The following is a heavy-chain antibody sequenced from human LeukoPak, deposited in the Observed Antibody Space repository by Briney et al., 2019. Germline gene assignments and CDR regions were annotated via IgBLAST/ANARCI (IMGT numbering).Heavy chain of an antibody. CDR2: FDPEDGET. J-gene: IGHJ5*02. V-gene: IGHV1-24*01. D-gene: IGHD6-13*01. CDR1: GYTLTELS. Sequence: ASVAVSCTVSGYTLTELSMHWVRQAPGKGLEWMGGFDPEDGETIYAQKFQGRVTMTEDTSTDTAYMELSSLRSEDTAVYYCATIKAYSSSWYGNWFDPWGQGTLATVSS. CDR3: ATIKAYSSSWYGNWFDP.